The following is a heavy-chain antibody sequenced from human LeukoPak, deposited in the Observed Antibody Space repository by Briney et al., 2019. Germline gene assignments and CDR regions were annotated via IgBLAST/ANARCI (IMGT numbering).Heavy chain of an antibody. J-gene: IGHJ3*02. D-gene: IGHD6-25*01. V-gene: IGHV3-23*01. Sequence: GGSLRLSCAASGFTFNNYALSWVRQAPGKGLEWVSGIGGGGDTTYYADSVKGRFTISRDNSKNTLYLQMNSLRAEDTAVYYCAKDLIAADAFDIWGQGTMVTVSS. CDR1: GFTFNNYA. CDR3: AKDLIAADAFDI. CDR2: IGGGGDTT.